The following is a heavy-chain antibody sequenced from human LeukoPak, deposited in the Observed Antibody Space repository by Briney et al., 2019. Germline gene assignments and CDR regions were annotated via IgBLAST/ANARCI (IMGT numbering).Heavy chain of an antibody. D-gene: IGHD6-13*01. Sequence: PGGSLRLSCAASGFTFSSYAMSWVRQAPGKGLEWVSAISGSGGSTYYADSVKGRFSISRDISKNTLCLQMNSPRAEDTAVYYCAKESSFGYSSSWSDYWGQGTLVTVSS. V-gene: IGHV3-23*01. CDR2: ISGSGGST. CDR3: AKESSFGYSSSWSDY. J-gene: IGHJ4*02. CDR1: GFTFSSYA.